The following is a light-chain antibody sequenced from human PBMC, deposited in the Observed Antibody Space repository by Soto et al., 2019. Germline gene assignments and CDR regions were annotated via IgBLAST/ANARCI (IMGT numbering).Light chain of an antibody. CDR2: AAS. CDR3: HHYDSSPPYT. Sequence: EIVLTQSPATQSLSPGERATLSCRASRSFASSYLAWYQHKPGQAPRLLIYAASSRATGIPDRFIGSGSGTDFTLTISRLEPDDSAVYYCHHYDSSPPYTFGQGTKWIS. V-gene: IGKV3-20*01. J-gene: IGKJ2*01. CDR1: RSFASSY.